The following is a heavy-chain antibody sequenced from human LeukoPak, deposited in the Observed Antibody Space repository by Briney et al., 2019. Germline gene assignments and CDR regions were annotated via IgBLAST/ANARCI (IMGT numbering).Heavy chain of an antibody. CDR3: VSDGSSPHASDY. D-gene: IGHD6-13*01. Sequence: SETLSLTCAVYGGSFSGYYWSWIRQSPGKGLEWIGEINHSGSTNYNPSLKSRVTISVDTSKNQFSLKLSSVTAADTAVYYCVSDGSSPHASDYWGQGTLVTVSS. CDR1: GGSFSGYY. CDR2: INHSGST. J-gene: IGHJ4*02. V-gene: IGHV4-34*01.